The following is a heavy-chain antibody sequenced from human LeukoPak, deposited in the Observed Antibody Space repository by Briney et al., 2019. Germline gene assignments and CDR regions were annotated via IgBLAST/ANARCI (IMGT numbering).Heavy chain of an antibody. J-gene: IGHJ4*02. CDR2: IYYSGST. D-gene: IGHD1-1*01. Sequence: PSETLSLTCTVSGDTISTSFYYWGWIRQPPGKGLEWIGSIYYSGSTYYNPSLKSRVTISVDTSKNQFSLKLSSVTAADTAVYYCARLLKTTYYFDYWGQGTLVTVSS. CDR1: GDTISTSFYY. V-gene: IGHV4-39*01. CDR3: ARLLKTTYYFDY.